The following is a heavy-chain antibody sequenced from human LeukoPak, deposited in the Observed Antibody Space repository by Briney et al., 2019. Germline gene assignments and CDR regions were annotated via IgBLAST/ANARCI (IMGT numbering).Heavy chain of an antibody. J-gene: IGHJ6*03. Sequence: GGSLRLSCAASGFTFDTYAMSWVRQAPGKGLEWVSAISGSGGSTYYADSVKGRFTISRDNSKNTLYLQMNSLRAEDTAVYYCAKVAYDSSGYYHSYYYYYMDVWGKGTTVTVSS. V-gene: IGHV3-23*01. CDR2: ISGSGGST. CDR3: AKVAYDSSGYYHSYYYYYMDV. CDR1: GFTFDTYA. D-gene: IGHD3-22*01.